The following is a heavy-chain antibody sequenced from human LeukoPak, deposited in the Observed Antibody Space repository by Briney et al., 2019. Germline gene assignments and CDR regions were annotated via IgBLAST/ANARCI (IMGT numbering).Heavy chain of an antibody. CDR2: IYYSGST. CDR1: GGSISSYY. CDR3: ARVSLYYSSSWFNWFDP. V-gene: IGHV4-59*01. J-gene: IGHJ5*02. D-gene: IGHD6-13*01. Sequence: SETLSLTCTVFGGSISSYYWSWIRQPPGKGLEWIGYIYYSGSTNYNPSLKSRVTISVDTSKNQFSLKLSSVTAADTAVYYCARVSLYYSSSWFNWFDPWGQGTLVTVSS.